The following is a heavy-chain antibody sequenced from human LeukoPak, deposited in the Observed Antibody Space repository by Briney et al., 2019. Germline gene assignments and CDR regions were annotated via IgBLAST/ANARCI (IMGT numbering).Heavy chain of an antibody. J-gene: IGHJ4*02. CDR2: ISAYNGNT. Sequence: GASVKFSCKASGYTFTSYGISWVRQAPGQGLEWMGWISAYNGNTNYAQKLQGRVTMTTDTSTSTAYMELRSLRSDDTAVYYCARDGGLRLGELSLLDYWGQGTLVTVSS. V-gene: IGHV1-18*01. D-gene: IGHD3-16*02. CDR3: ARDGGLRLGELSLLDY. CDR1: GYTFTSYG.